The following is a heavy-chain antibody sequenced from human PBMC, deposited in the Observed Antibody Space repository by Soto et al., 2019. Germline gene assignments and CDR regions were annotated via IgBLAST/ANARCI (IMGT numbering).Heavy chain of an antibody. J-gene: IGHJ4*02. Sequence: SETLSLTCTVSGGSISSDDYYWSWIRQPPGKGLEWIGYIYYSGRTAYNPSLKSRLIISIDTSKDQFSLNLSSMSATDTAVYYCARELSNSPDYFDFSGQGTLVTVSS. CDR3: ARELSNSPDYFDF. CDR2: IYYSGRT. CDR1: GGSISSDDYY. D-gene: IGHD6-6*01. V-gene: IGHV4-30-4*01.